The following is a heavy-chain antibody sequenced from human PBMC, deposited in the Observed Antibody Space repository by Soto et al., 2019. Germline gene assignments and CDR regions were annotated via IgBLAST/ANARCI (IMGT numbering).Heavy chain of an antibody. CDR1: GFTFSRYW. D-gene: IGHD6-25*01. Sequence: GGSLRLSCAASGFTFSRYWMSWVLQAPGKGLEWVANIKQDGSEKYYVDSVKGRFTISRDNAKNSLYLQMNSLRAEDTAVYYCARGVAASDWFDPWGQGTLVTVSS. V-gene: IGHV3-7*01. CDR2: IKQDGSEK. CDR3: ARGVAASDWFDP. J-gene: IGHJ5*02.